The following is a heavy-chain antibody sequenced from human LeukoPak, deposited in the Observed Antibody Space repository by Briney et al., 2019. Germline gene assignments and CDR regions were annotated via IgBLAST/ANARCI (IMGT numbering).Heavy chain of an antibody. Sequence: SETLSLTCNVSGVSVSTSHWNWIRQRPGKGLEWIGRLSYTGKTDYNPSLKSRVSISLGSSNNHFSLKLTSVTAADTAVYYCSEGYFEPFDHWGQGILVTVSS. CDR2: LSYTGKT. J-gene: IGHJ4*02. V-gene: IGHV4-59*02. D-gene: IGHD2/OR15-2a*01. CDR3: SEGYFEPFDH. CDR1: GVSVSTSH.